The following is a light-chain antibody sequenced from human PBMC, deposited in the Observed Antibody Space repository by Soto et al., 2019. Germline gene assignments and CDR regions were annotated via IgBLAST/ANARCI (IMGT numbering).Light chain of an antibody. V-gene: IGLV2-14*01. CDR3: SSYTSSSTQV. J-gene: IGLJ2*01. CDR1: SSDVGGYNY. CDR2: DVS. Sequence: QSALTQPASVSGSPGQSITISCTGTSSDVGGYNYVSWYQQHPGKAPKLMIYDVSNRPSGVSNRFSGSKSGNTASLTISGLQPEEGADYYCSSYTSSSTQVFGGGTKVTVL.